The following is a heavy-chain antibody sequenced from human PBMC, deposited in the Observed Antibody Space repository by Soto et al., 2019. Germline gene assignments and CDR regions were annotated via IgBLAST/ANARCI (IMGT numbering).Heavy chain of an antibody. Sequence: QVQLQQWGAGLLKPSETLSLRCVVNSGSFSGYYWTWIRQTPGKGLEWIGEISHSGSTNYNPSLMGRVTMAADTSKKQFSLILSSVAAADTALYFCARGYESSRRYLPLLDYWGQGTLVTVSS. CDR2: ISHSGST. J-gene: IGHJ4*02. V-gene: IGHV4-34*01. D-gene: IGHD3-22*01. CDR1: SGSFSGYY. CDR3: ARGYESSRRYLPLLDY.